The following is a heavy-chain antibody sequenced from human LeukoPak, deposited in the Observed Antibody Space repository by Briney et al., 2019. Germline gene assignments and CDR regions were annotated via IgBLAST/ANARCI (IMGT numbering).Heavy chain of an antibody. CDR3: ARDDTASGAVDY. J-gene: IGHJ4*02. CDR1: GGSISSGGYY. CDR2: IYYSGST. V-gene: IGHV4-31*03. Sequence: SQTLSLTCTVSGGSISSGGYYWSWTRQHPGKGLEWIGYIYYSGSTYYNPSLKSRVTISVDTSKNQFSLKLSSVTAADTAVYYCARDDTASGAVDYWGQGTLVTVSS. D-gene: IGHD2-15*01.